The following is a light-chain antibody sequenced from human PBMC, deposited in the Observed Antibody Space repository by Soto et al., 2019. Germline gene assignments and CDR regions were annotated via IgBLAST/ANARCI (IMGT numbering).Light chain of an antibody. Sequence: EIVLTQSPATLSLSPGERATLSCRVSQSVGTYLAWYQQKPGQAPRLLMYDASNRATGIPARFSGGGSGTDFTLTISSLEPEDFAVYYCQGRSNWAWTFGQGTKVEIK. V-gene: IGKV3-11*01. CDR2: DAS. CDR1: QSVGTY. J-gene: IGKJ1*01. CDR3: QGRSNWAWT.